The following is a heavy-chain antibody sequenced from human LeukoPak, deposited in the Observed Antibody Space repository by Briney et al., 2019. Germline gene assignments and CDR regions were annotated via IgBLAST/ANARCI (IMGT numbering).Heavy chain of an antibody. CDR3: ARDQNYDSTAGIDY. J-gene: IGHJ4*02. CDR1: GYSISSGYY. V-gene: IGHV4-38-2*02. CDR2: IYHSGST. D-gene: IGHD3-22*01. Sequence: SETLSLTCTVSGYSISSGYYWGWIRQPPGKGLEWIGSIYHSGSTYYNPSLKSRVTISVDTSKNQFSLKLSSVTAADTAVYYCARDQNYDSTAGIDYWGQGTLVTVSS.